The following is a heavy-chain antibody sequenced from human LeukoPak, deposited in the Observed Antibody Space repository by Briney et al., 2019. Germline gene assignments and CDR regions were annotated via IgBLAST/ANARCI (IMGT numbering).Heavy chain of an antibody. CDR3: ARVRATFSPHFDN. CDR1: GFTFSSYW. V-gene: IGHV3-74*01. Sequence: PGGSLRLSRAASGFTFSSYWMHWVRPAPRKGLMWVSRINSDGSITNYADSVKGRFTIPRDNAKNTLYLQMNSLRAEDTAVYYCARVRATFSPHFDNWGQGTLVTVSS. CDR2: INSDGSIT. J-gene: IGHJ4*02. D-gene: IGHD5-12*01.